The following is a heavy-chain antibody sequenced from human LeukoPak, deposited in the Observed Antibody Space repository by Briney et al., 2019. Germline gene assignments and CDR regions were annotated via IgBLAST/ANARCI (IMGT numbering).Heavy chain of an antibody. V-gene: IGHV5-51*01. CDR3: ARRVGSSWYGGAFDI. D-gene: IGHD6-13*01. CDR2: IYPGDSDT. J-gene: IGHJ3*02. Sequence: GESLKISCKGSGYSFTSYWFGWVRQMPGKGLEWMGIIYPGDSDTRYSPSFQGQVTISADKSISTAYLQWSSLKASDTAMYYCARRVGSSWYGGAFDIWGQGTMVTVSS. CDR1: GYSFTSYW.